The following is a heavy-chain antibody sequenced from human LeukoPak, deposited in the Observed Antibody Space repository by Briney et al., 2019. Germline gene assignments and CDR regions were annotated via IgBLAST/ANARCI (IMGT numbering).Heavy chain of an antibody. D-gene: IGHD3-10*01. Sequence: GASVKVSCKASGGTFSSYAISWVRQAPGQGLEWMGGIIPIFGTANYAQKFQGRVTITADESTSTAYMELSSLRSEDTAVYYCARVLWFGEDGVYYFDYWGQGTLVTVSS. CDR3: ARVLWFGEDGVYYFDY. J-gene: IGHJ4*02. V-gene: IGHV1-69*13. CDR2: IIPIFGTA. CDR1: GGTFSSYA.